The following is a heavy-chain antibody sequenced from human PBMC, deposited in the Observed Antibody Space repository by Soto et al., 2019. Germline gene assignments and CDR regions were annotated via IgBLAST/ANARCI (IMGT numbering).Heavy chain of an antibody. CDR3: ARQVYTVVTPMDF. V-gene: IGHV3-48*02. D-gene: IGHD2-21*02. J-gene: IGHJ4*02. CDR1: GFTFSAYS. Sequence: GGSLRLSCVASGFTFSAYSMNWVRQAPGKGLEWLSYISGDRAYIYYADSVRGRFIISRDNAENSLYLQMDNLRDEDTALYYCARQVYTVVTPMDFWGQGTLVTVSS. CDR2: ISGDRAYI.